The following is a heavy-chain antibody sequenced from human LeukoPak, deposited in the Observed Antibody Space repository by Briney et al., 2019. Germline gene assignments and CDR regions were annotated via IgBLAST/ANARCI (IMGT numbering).Heavy chain of an antibody. J-gene: IGHJ3*02. CDR1: GFTFSDYY. CDR2: ISSGGSTI. V-gene: IGHV3-11*01. D-gene: IGHD6-13*01. Sequence: GGSLRLSCAASGFTFSDYYMSWIRQAPGKGLEWISYISSGGSTIYYADSVRGQFTISRDNAKKSLYLQMNSLRAEDTAVYYCARAKRYSSSFDAFDIWGQGTMVTVSS. CDR3: ARAKRYSSSFDAFDI.